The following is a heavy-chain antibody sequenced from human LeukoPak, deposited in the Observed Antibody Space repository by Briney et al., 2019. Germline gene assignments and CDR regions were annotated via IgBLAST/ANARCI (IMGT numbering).Heavy chain of an antibody. V-gene: IGHV3-15*01. CDR2: IKSKIDGVTT. CDR3: TTGEYYYGSESYFRRGNKKFYFDH. Sequence: GGSLRLSCATSGFTFSSYEMIWVRQAPGKGLEWVGRIKSKIDGVTTDYAASVKGRFTISRDDSRNMLSLQMNSLKTEDTAVYYCTTGEYYYGSESYFRRGNKKFYFDHWGQGTLVTVSS. D-gene: IGHD3-10*01. J-gene: IGHJ4*02. CDR1: GFTFSSYE.